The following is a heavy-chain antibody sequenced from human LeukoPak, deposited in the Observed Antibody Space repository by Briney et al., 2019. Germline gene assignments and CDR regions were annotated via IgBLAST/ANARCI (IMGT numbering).Heavy chain of an antibody. J-gene: IGHJ4*02. CDR3: ARALGYGDYYFDY. D-gene: IGHD4-17*01. Sequence: VVSVKVSCKASGGTFISYAISWVRQAPGQGLEWMGGIIPIFGTANYAQKFQGRVTITADESTSTAYMELSSLRSEDTAVYYCARALGYGDYYFDYWGQGTLVAVSS. V-gene: IGHV1-69*13. CDR2: IIPIFGTA. CDR1: GGTFISYA.